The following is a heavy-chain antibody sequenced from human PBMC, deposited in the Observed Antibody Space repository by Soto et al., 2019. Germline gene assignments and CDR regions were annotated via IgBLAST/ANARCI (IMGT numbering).Heavy chain of an antibody. CDR3: ANNYDILTGYSI. J-gene: IGHJ4*02. V-gene: IGHV3-23*01. CDR1: GFTFSSYA. CDR2: ISGSGGST. Sequence: LRLSCAASGFTFSSYAMSWVRQAPGKGLEWVSAISGSGGSTYYADSVKGRFTISRDNSKNTLYLQMNSLRAEDTAVYYCANNYDILTGYSIWGQGTLVTVSS. D-gene: IGHD3-9*01.